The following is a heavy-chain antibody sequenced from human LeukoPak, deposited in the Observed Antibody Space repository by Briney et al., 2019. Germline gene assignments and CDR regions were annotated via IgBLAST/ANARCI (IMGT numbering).Heavy chain of an antibody. CDR1: GFTFSSYS. V-gene: IGHV3-21*01. CDR2: ISSSSSYI. D-gene: IGHD1-26*01. Sequence: PGGSLRLSCAASGFTFSSYSMNWVRQAPGKGLEWVSSISSSSSYIYYADSVKGRFTISRDNAKNSLYLQMNSLRAEDTAVYYCARDGAVGATTYWYFDLWGRGTLVTVSS. CDR3: ARDGAVGATTYWYFDL. J-gene: IGHJ2*01.